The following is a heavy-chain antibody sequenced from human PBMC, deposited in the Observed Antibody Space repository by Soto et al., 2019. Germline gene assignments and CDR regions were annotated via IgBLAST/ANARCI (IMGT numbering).Heavy chain of an antibody. CDR3: AKHPGTYSGYDPYYYYYYMDV. D-gene: IGHD5-12*01. CDR1: GFTFSSYA. CDR2: ISGSGGST. Sequence: GGSLRLSCAASGFTFSSYAMSWVRQAPGKGLEWVSAISGSGGSTYYADSVKGRFTISRDNSKNTLYLQMNSLRAEDTAVYYCAKHPGTYSGYDPYYYYYYMDVWGKGTTVTVSS. V-gene: IGHV3-23*01. J-gene: IGHJ6*03.